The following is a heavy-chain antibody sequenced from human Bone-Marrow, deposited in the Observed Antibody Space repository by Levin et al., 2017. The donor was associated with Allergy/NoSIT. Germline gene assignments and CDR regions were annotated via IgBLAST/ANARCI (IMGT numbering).Heavy chain of an antibody. CDR1: GFTFSSYS. CDR3: ARDPAYYDSSGFDY. Sequence: LSLTCAASGFTFSSYSMNWVRQAPGKGLEWVSYISSSSSTIYYADSVKGRFTISRDNAKNSLYLQMNSLRDEDTAVYYCARDPAYYDSSGFDYWGQGTLVTVSS. J-gene: IGHJ4*02. V-gene: IGHV3-48*02. D-gene: IGHD3-22*01. CDR2: ISSSSSTI.